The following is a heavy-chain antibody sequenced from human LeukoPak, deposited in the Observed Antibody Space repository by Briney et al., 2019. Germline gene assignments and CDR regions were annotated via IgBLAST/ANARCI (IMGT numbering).Heavy chain of an antibody. Sequence: GGTLRLSCAASGYTFSNYGMSWVRQAPGKGLEWVSAISGSGGSTYNADSVKGRFTISRDNAKNSLYLQMNSLRVEDTALYYCARDTHYYGSGSPAFDIWGQGTMVTVSS. CDR1: GYTFSNYG. CDR2: ISGSGGST. V-gene: IGHV3-23*01. D-gene: IGHD3-10*01. CDR3: ARDTHYYGSGSPAFDI. J-gene: IGHJ3*02.